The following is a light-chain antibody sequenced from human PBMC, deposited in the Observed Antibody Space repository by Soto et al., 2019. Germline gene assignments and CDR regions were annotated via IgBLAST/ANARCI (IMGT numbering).Light chain of an antibody. Sequence: QSALTQPASVSGSRGQSITISCTGTTSDVGGYNYVSWYQQHQGKAPKVMIYEVTNRPSGVSNRFSGSKSGNTASLTISGLQAEDEADYYCGSYTNSGTLFVFGTGTKLTVL. J-gene: IGLJ1*01. V-gene: IGLV2-14*01. CDR3: GSYTNSGTLFV. CDR2: EVT. CDR1: TSDVGGYNY.